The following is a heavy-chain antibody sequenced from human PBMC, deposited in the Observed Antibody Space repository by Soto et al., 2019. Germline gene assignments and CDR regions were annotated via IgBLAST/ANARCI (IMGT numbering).Heavy chain of an antibody. J-gene: IGHJ4*02. D-gene: IGHD6-13*01. CDR1: GYSFSYYW. V-gene: IGHV5-51*01. Sequence: PGESLKISCKGSGYSFSYYWIGWVRQMPGRGLEWMGIIYPGDSETRYSPSFQGQVTISADKSISTAYLQWSSLKASDTAMYYCARRASRSSSPDYWGQGTLVTVSS. CDR3: ARRASRSSSPDY. CDR2: IYPGDSET.